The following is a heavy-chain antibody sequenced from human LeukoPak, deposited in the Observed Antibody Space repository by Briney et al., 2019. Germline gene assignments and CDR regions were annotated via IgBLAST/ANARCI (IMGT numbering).Heavy chain of an antibody. J-gene: IGHJ4*02. CDR2: INTGNGNT. CDR3: ARCGYSDGWSCDY. Sequence: ASVKVSFKASGYIFTSHSMHWVGQAPGQRLEWMGWINTGNGNTKYSQKFQGRVTVTRDTSASTAYMELSSLRSEDTAVYYCARCGYSDGWSCDYWGQGTLVTVSS. CDR1: GYIFTSHS. V-gene: IGHV1-3*04. D-gene: IGHD5-18*01.